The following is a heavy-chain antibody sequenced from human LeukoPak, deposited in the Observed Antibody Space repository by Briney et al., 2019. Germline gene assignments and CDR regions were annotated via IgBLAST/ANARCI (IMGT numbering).Heavy chain of an antibody. J-gene: IGHJ4*02. CDR3: PRDGGYYYFDY. Sequence: GALRLSCAASGFTFSSYGMHWVRQAPGRGLGWVALISHDAINKYYADSVKYRFAISRDNSKNTLSLQMDSLRPEDTALYYCPRDGGYYYFDYWGQGTLVTVSS. D-gene: IGHD2-15*01. V-gene: IGHV3-30*19. CDR1: GFTFSSYG. CDR2: ISHDAINK.